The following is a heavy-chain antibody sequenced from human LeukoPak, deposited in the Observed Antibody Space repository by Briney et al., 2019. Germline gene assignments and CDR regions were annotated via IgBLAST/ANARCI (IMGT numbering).Heavy chain of an antibody. CDR3: ARHPLRGYSYGYTPYYYYMDV. CDR2: INHSGST. D-gene: IGHD5-18*01. CDR1: GGSFSGYY. J-gene: IGHJ6*03. V-gene: IGHV4-34*01. Sequence: SETLSLTCAVYGGSFSGYYWSWIRQPPGKGLEWIGEINHSGSTNYNPSLKSRVTISVDTSKNQFSLKLSSVTAADTAVYYCARHPLRGYSYGYTPYYYYMDVWGKGTTVTISS.